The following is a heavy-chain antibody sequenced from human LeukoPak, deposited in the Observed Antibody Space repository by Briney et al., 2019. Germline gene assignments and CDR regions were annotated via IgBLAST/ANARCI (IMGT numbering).Heavy chain of an antibody. Sequence: PGGSLRLSCAASGFTFSSYSMNWVRQAPGKGLEWVSYISSSSSTIYYADSVKGRFTISRDNAKNSLYLQMNSLRAEDTAVYYCARDLYGSPLDAFDIWGHGTMVTVSS. CDR3: ARDLYGSPLDAFDI. J-gene: IGHJ3*02. CDR2: ISSSSSTI. V-gene: IGHV3-48*01. D-gene: IGHD4-17*01. CDR1: GFTFSSYS.